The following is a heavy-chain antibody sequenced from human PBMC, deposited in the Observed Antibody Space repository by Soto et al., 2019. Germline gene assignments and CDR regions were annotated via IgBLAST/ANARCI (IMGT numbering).Heavy chain of an antibody. V-gene: IGHV1-69*02. Sequence: ASVKVSCKASGGTFSSYTISWVRQAPGQGLEWMGRIIPILGIANYAQKFQGRVTITADKSTSTAYMELSSLRSEDTAVYYCEVAKAHSSGWYDFDYWGQGTLVTVSS. D-gene: IGHD6-19*01. J-gene: IGHJ4*02. CDR2: IIPILGIA. CDR3: EVAKAHSSGWYDFDY. CDR1: GGTFSSYT.